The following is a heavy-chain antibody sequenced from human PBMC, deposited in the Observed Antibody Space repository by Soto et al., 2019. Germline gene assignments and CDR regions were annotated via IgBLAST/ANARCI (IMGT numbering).Heavy chain of an antibody. CDR3: ARDPGYCSSTSCSRLGSVDP. D-gene: IGHD2-2*01. V-gene: IGHV1-18*01. CDR2: ISADNGNT. J-gene: IGHJ5*02. CDR1: GYTFTSYG. Sequence: QVQLVQSGAEVKKPGASVKVSCKASGYTFTSYGISWVRQAPGQGLEWMGWISADNGNTNYAQKLQGRVTMTTDTSTSTAYMERRSLRSDDTAVYYCARDPGYCSSTSCSRLGSVDPWGQGTLVTVSS.